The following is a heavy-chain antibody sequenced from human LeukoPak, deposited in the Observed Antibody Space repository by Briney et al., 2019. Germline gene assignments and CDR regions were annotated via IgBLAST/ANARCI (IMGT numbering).Heavy chain of an antibody. V-gene: IGHV4-4*09. CDR2: IYTSGST. CDR1: GGSISSYY. CDR3: ARSIVGATSHKTYYYYMDV. J-gene: IGHJ6*03. Sequence: PSETLSLTCTVSGGSISSYYWGWIRQPPGKGLEWIGYIYTSGSTNYNPSLKSRVTISVDTSKNQFSLKLSSVTAADTAVYYCARSIVGATSHKTYYYYMDVWGKGTTVTVSS. D-gene: IGHD1-26*01.